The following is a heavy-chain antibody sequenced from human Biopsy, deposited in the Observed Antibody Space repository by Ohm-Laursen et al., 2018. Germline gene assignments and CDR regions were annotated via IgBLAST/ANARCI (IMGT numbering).Heavy chain of an antibody. Sequence: TLSLTCTVSGDSIGGGEYYWNWIRQHPGKGLEWIGLISYSGTTFYNPPLESLLTISIDTSKNHFSLNLRSVTAADTAVYYCARGVPHYDGSGFPLAGYWYFDLWGRGTLVTVSS. V-gene: IGHV4-31*01. CDR2: ISYSGTT. CDR3: ARGVPHYDGSGFPLAGYWYFDL. CDR1: GDSIGGGEYY. J-gene: IGHJ2*01. D-gene: IGHD3-22*01.